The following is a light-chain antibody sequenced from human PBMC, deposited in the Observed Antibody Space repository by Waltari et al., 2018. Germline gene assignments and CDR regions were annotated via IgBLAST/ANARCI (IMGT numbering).Light chain of an antibody. CDR3: SSYSSSYTSVV. J-gene: IGLJ2*01. CDR2: DVT. Sequence: QSALTQPASVSGSPRQSITISCPGTSSDIGSYNFVSGYQQHPGKAPKLLIFDVTNRPSGVSNRFSGSKSGNTASLTISGVQAEDEADYYCSSYSSSYTSVVFGGGTKLTVL. CDR1: SSDIGSYNF. V-gene: IGLV2-14*03.